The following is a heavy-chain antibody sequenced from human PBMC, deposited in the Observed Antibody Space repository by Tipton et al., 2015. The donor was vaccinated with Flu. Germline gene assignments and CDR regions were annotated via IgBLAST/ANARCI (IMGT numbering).Heavy chain of an antibody. J-gene: IGHJ5*02. Sequence: TLSLTCTVSGDSISSYYWSWIRQPAGKGLEWLGRIYTSGSTNYNPSLKSRVTISVDTSKDQFSLNLSSVTAADTAVYYCARACGSGGNRWFDPWGQGALVTVSS. CDR2: IYTSGST. V-gene: IGHV4-4*07. D-gene: IGHD2-15*01. CDR1: GDSISSYY. CDR3: ARACGSGGNRWFDP.